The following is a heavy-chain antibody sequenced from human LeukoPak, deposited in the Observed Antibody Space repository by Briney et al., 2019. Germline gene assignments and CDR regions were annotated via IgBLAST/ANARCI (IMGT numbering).Heavy chain of an antibody. D-gene: IGHD2-2*01. J-gene: IGHJ6*02. CDR3: ARDRDIVAVPATIKVRDYGMDV. Sequence: ASQTLSLTCTVSGGSISSGGYYWSWIRQHPGKGLEWIGYIYYSGSTYYNPSLKSRVTISVDTSKNQFSLKLSSVTAADTAVYYCARDRDIVAVPATIKVRDYGMDVWGQGTTVTVSS. V-gene: IGHV4-31*03. CDR1: GGSISSGGYY. CDR2: IYYSGST.